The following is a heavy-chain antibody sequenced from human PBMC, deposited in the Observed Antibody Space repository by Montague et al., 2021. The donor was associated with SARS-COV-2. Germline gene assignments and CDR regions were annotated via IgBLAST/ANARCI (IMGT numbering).Heavy chain of an antibody. CDR1: GFTFSSYE. V-gene: IGHV3-48*03. CDR2: ITSSGSTI. D-gene: IGHD6-19*01. CDR3: FLQVAMWQWLATARGAFDI. J-gene: IGHJ3*02. Sequence: SLRLSCAASGFTFSSYEMNWVRQAPGKGLEWVSYITSSGSTIYYXXSLKGRFTISRDNAKNSLYLQMNSLRAEDTAVYYCFLQVAMWQWLATARGAFDIWGQGTMVTVSS.